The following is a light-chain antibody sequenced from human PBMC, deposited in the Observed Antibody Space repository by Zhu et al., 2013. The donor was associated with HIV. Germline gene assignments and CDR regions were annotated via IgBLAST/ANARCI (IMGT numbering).Light chain of an antibody. J-gene: IGKJ4*01. CDR3: QQRSNWPLT. Sequence: EIVLTQSPATLSLSPGERATFSCRASQSISGYVAWYQQKPGQAPRLLIYDASNRATGIPARFSGSGSGTDFTLTISSLEPEDFAVYYCQQRSNWPLTFGGGTKVEIK. V-gene: IGKV3-11*01. CDR2: DAS. CDR1: QSISGY.